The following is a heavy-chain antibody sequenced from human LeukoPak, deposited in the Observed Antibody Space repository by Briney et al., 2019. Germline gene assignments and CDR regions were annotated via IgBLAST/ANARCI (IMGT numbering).Heavy chain of an antibody. CDR2: IYYSGTT. CDR1: GGYISRYY. J-gene: IGHJ5*02. D-gene: IGHD3-22*01. Sequence: SETLSLTCTVSGGYISRYYWRWIRQPPGKGLEWIGYIYYSGTTNYNPSLKSRVTISVATSKTQFYLTLSPVSAADTDLYYCSRETAHYYVTSRGYFDPWGQGTLVTVSS. V-gene: IGHV4-59*01. CDR3: SRETAHYYVTSRGYFDP.